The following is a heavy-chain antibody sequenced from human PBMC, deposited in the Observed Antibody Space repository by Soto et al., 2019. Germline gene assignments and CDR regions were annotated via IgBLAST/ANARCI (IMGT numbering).Heavy chain of an antibody. Sequence: QVQLVQSGAEVKKPGSSVKVSCKASGGTFSSYAISWVRQAPGQGLEWLGGIIPIFGTANYAQKFQGRVTITADKSTSTAYMELSRLGSEDTAVYYCARARIMITFGGVIAPIQFDYWGQGTLVTVSS. J-gene: IGHJ4*02. CDR2: IIPIFGTA. D-gene: IGHD3-16*02. V-gene: IGHV1-69*06. CDR1: GGTFSSYA. CDR3: ARARIMITFGGVIAPIQFDY.